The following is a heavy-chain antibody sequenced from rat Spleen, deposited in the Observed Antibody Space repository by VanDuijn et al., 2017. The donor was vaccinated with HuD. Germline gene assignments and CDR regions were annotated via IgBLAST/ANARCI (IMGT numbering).Heavy chain of an antibody. Sequence: EVKLVESGGGLVQPGRSLKLSCAASGFTFNNYWMTWVRQAPTRGLEWVACITHTDSSTYYPDSVRGRFTISRDNAKSTLYLQMSKLGSEDTANYYCAREELGVRDWGQGIMVTVSS. D-gene: IGHD4-3*01. CDR3: AREELGVRD. V-gene: IGHV5-31*01. CDR1: GFTFNNYW. J-gene: IGHJ2*01. CDR2: ITHTDSST.